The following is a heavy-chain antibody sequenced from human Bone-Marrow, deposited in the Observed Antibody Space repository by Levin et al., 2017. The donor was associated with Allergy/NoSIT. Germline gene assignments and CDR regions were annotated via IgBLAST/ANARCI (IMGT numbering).Heavy chain of an antibody. Sequence: SETLSLTCTVSGGSISNSYWSWIWQPAGKGLEWIGRIYSSGITDYNPSLGSRVTMSVDTSKNQFSLKLDSVTAADTALYYCAKGYGGATSEAFDYWGQGALVTVSS. J-gene: IGHJ4*02. V-gene: IGHV4-4*07. D-gene: IGHD1-26*01. CDR2: IYSSGIT. CDR1: GGSISNSY. CDR3: AKGYGGATSEAFDY.